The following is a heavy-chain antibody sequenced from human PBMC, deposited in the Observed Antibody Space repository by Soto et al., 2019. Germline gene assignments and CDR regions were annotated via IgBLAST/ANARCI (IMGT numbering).Heavy chain of an antibody. Sequence: GGSLRLSCAASGFTFSSYWMSWVRQAPGKGLEWVANIKQDGSEKYYVDSVKGRFTISRDNAKNSLYLQMNGLRAEDTAVYYCARDQVVPTPTTVEDYYYYYMDVWGKGTTVTVSS. V-gene: IGHV3-7*01. CDR3: ARDQVVPTPTTVEDYYYYYMDV. J-gene: IGHJ6*03. CDR1: GFTFSSYW. D-gene: IGHD2-15*01. CDR2: IKQDGSEK.